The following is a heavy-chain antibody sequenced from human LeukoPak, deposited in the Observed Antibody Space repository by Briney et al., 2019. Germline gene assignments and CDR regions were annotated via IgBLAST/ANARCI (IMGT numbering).Heavy chain of an antibody. CDR2: IDPNTGGT. J-gene: IGHJ3*02. CDR1: GYTFTGYY. D-gene: IGHD4-23*01. V-gene: IGHV1-2*02. Sequence: ASVKVSCKASGYTFTGYYIHWLRQAPRQGLEWMADIDPNTGGTNSAQKFQGRVTVTRDTSISTAYMELSRLTSDDTAVYYCARGPSHGGFDIWGQGTMFTVSS. CDR3: ARGPSHGGFDI.